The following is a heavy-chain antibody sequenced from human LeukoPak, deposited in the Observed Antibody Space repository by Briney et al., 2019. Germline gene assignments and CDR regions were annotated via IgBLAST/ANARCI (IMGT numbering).Heavy chain of an antibody. J-gene: IGHJ4*02. D-gene: IGHD6-19*01. CDR1: GGSISSYY. V-gene: IGHV4-59*01. CDR2: IYYSGTT. Sequence: SETLSLTCTVSGGSISSYYWSWIRQPPGKGLEWIGYIYYSGTTNYNPSLKSQVTISVDTSKNQFSLKLSSVTAADTAVYYCASSLQWLSYFDYWGQGTLVTVSS. CDR3: ASSLQWLSYFDY.